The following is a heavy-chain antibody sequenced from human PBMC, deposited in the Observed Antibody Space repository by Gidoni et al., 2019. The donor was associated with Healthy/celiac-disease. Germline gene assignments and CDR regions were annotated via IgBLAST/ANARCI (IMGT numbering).Heavy chain of an antibody. Sequence: QLQLQESGPGLVKPSETLSLTCTGSGGSISSSSYYWGWIRQPPGKGLEWIGSIYYSGSTYYNPSLKSRVTISVDTSKNQFSLKLSSVTAADTAVYYCARSARGTGYYFDYWGQGTLVTVSS. CDR1: GGSISSSSYY. D-gene: IGHD1-1*01. V-gene: IGHV4-39*01. J-gene: IGHJ4*02. CDR3: ARSARGTGYYFDY. CDR2: IYYSGST.